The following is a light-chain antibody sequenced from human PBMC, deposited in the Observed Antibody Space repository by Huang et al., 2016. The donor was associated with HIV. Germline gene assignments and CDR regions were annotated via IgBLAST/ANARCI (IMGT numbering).Light chain of an antibody. CDR1: QSVVSY. CDR2: DTS. Sequence: DIVLTQSPATLSLSPGERVTLSCRASQSVVSYLAWYQQKPGQAPRLLIYDTSTRATGIPTRFSGSGSGTDFPLTISSLESEYFAVYYCQQRSNWPHTFGQGTRLEI. V-gene: IGKV3-11*01. J-gene: IGKJ2*01. CDR3: QQRSNWPHT.